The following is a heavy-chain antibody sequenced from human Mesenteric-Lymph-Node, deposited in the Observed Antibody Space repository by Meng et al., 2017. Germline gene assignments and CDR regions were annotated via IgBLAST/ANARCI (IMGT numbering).Heavy chain of an antibody. CDR2: INHSGST. Sequence: QVPRQQLGSGLLKPSETLSLTFAFYGGSFSGYYWSWIRQPPGKGLEWIGEINHSGSTNYNPSLKSRVTISVDTSKNQFSLKLSSVTAADTAVYYCAREKGDTAMVRNWFDPWGQGTLVTVSS. CDR3: AREKGDTAMVRNWFDP. J-gene: IGHJ5*02. CDR1: GGSFSGYY. D-gene: IGHD5-18*01. V-gene: IGHV4-34*01.